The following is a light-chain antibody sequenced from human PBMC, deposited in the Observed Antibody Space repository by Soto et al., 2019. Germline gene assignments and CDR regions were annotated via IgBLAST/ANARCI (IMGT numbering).Light chain of an antibody. CDR2: SNN. V-gene: IGLV1-44*01. CDR3: AAWDDSLNGFCV. Sequence: QSALTQPPSASGTPGQRVTISCSGSSSNIGSNTVSWYQQLPGTAPKLLIYSNNQRPSGVPDRFSGSKSGTSASLAISGLQSEDEADYYGAAWDDSLNGFCVFGTGTKATVL. J-gene: IGLJ1*01. CDR1: SSNIGSNT.